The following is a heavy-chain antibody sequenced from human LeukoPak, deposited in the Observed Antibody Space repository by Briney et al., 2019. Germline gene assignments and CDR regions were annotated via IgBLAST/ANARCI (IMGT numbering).Heavy chain of an antibody. J-gene: IGHJ5*02. D-gene: IGHD4/OR15-4a*01. CDR2: IYSGGNT. CDR3: ARERGAVGWFDP. Sequence: HSGGSLRLSCAASGFTVSSKYMSWVRQAPGKGLEWVSLIYSGGNTYYADSVQGRFTISRDNSKNTLYLQMNSLRAEDTAVYYCARERGAVGWFDPWGQGTLVTVSS. V-gene: IGHV3-53*01. CDR1: GFTVSSKY.